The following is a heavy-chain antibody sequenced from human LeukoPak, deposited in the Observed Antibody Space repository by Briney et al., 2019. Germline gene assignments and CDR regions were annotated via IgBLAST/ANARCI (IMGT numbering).Heavy chain of an antibody. CDR1: GETFIHNF. D-gene: IGHD6-19*01. V-gene: IGHV4-34*01. Sequence: SETLSLTCAVYGETFIHNFWTWIPDPPGKGLEWIGQIHHSGSTYYNPSLKSRVTILVDTSKNQFSLKLTSVTAADTAVYYCARAMPYFYGSIAVPGTIDYWGQGILVTVSS. J-gene: IGHJ4*02. CDR3: ARAMPYFYGSIAVPGTIDY. CDR2: IHHSGST.